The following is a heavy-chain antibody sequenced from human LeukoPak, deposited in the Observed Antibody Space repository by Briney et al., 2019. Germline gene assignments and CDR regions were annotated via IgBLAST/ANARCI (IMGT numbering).Heavy chain of an antibody. V-gene: IGHV4-59*08. CDR2: VYNSGTT. J-gene: IGHJ3*02. CDR1: GGSISSHY. Sequence: PSETLSLTCTVSGGSISSHYWSWIRQPQGKGMEWIGHVYNSGTTKYNPSLRSRVTISADTSKNQVSLRLTSVTAADTAVYYCARNRRSDADAFDIWGQGTIVTVSS. CDR3: ARNRRSDADAFDI.